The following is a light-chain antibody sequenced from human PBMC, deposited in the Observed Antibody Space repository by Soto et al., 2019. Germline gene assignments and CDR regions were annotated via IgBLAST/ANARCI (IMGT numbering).Light chain of an antibody. CDR1: SSDVGGYNY. Sequence: QSALTQPASVSGSPGQSITISCTGTSSDVGGYNYVSWYQQHPGKAPKLMIYDVSNRPSGVSNRFSGSKSGNTASLTISGLEAEDEADYYCSSYTCGSALLIFGGGTVLTVL. CDR3: SSYTCGSALLI. J-gene: IGLJ2*01. CDR2: DVS. V-gene: IGLV2-14*01.